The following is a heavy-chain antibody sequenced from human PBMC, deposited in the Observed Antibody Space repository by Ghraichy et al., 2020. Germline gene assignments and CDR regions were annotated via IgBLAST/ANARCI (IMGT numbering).Heavy chain of an antibody. Sequence: GGSLRLSCSASGFTFSNIWIHLVRQSPGKGLVWVSRIYGDGTDTTYADSVKGRFTISGDSAKNTLYLQMNSLRAEDTAVYYCAREAPYCSSTTCIDYWGQGTLVTVST. CDR1: GFTFSNIW. D-gene: IGHD2-2*01. CDR3: AREAPYCSSTTCIDY. V-gene: IGHV3-74*01. J-gene: IGHJ4*02. CDR2: IYGDGTDT.